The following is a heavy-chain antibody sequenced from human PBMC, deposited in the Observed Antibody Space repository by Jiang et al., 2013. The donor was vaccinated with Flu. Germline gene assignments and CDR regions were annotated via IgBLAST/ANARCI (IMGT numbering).Heavy chain of an antibody. J-gene: IGHJ4*02. D-gene: IGHD4-23*01. CDR1: GYTFTNYY. CDR2: INPSGGRT. Sequence: SGAEVKKPGASVRVSCTASGYTFTNYYIHWVRQAPGQGLEWMGIINPSGGRTTYAQRFQGRVSMTRETSTSTVYMESTSLRSDDTAVYFCARRSGNGLDYWGQGTLVTVSS. V-gene: IGHV1-46*01. CDR3: ARRSGNGLDY.